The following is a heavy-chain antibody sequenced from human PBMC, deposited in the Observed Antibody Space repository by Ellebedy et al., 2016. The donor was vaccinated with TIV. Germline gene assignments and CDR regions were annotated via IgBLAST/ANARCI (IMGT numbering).Heavy chain of an antibody. D-gene: IGHD6-6*01. CDR2: ISGSGGST. J-gene: IGHJ4*02. CDR1: GFTFSSYA. V-gene: IGHV3-23*01. CDR3: AKGAVGVAARPQSVDY. Sequence: GGSLRLSXAASGFTFSSYAMSWVRQAPGKGLEWVSAISGSGGSTYYADSVKGRFTISRDNSKNTLYLQMNSLRAEDTAVYYCAKGAVGVAARPQSVDYWGQGTLVTVSS.